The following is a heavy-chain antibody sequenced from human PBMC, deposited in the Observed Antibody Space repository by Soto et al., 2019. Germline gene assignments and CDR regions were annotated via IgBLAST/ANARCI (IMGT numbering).Heavy chain of an antibody. J-gene: IGHJ3*02. V-gene: IGHV3-21*01. Sequence: PXESLRLSCAACGFTFSSYSMNWVRQAPGKGLEWVSSISSSSSYIYYADSVKGRFTISRDNAKNSLYLQMNSLRAEDTDVYYCARESAFDIWGQGTMVTVSS. CDR1: GFTFSSYS. CDR3: ARESAFDI. CDR2: ISSSSSYI.